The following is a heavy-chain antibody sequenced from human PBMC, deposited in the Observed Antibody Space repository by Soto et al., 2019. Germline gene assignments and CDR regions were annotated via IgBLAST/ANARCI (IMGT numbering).Heavy chain of an antibody. CDR3: VRGLAAGDY. CDR1: GYTFTNYY. CDR2: INPNGGST. Sequence: QVQLVQSGAEVKNPGASVKVSCKASGYTFTNYYIHWVRQAPGQGLEWMAIINPNGGSTNYAQECQGRVTLARDTFTNTVYMELSSLRSEDTAIYYCVRGLAAGDYWGQGTLVTVSS. J-gene: IGHJ4*02. D-gene: IGHD6-13*01. V-gene: IGHV1-46*01.